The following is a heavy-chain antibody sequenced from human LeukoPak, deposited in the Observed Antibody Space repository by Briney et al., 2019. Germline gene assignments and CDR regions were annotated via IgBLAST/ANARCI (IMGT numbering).Heavy chain of an antibody. CDR3: AKEKGYDFWSGYFH. CDR2: IYSGGTT. Sequence: GGSLRLSCAVSGFTVSGNYMSWVRQAPGKGLEWVSLIYSGGTTYYADSVKGRFTISRDNSKNTLYLQMNSLRAEGTAVYYCAKEKGYDFWSGYFHWGQGTLVTVSS. V-gene: IGHV3-53*01. J-gene: IGHJ4*02. D-gene: IGHD3-3*01. CDR1: GFTVSGNY.